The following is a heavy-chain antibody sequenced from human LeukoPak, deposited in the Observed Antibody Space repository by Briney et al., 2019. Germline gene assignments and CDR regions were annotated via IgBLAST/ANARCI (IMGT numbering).Heavy chain of an antibody. CDR2: ISGSGGST. CDR3: AKDLYDSSFSVRYTFDI. CDR1: GFTFRTYA. Sequence: PGGSLRLSCAASGFTFRTYAMTWVRQAPGKGLKWVSGISGSGGSTYYADSVRGRFTISRDNSKNRLHLQMNSLRAEDTAVYYCAKDLYDSSFSVRYTFDIWGQGTMVTVSS. D-gene: IGHD3-22*01. V-gene: IGHV3-23*01. J-gene: IGHJ3*02.